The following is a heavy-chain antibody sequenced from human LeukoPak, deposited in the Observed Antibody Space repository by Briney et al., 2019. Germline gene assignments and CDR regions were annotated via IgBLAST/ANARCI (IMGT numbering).Heavy chain of an antibody. V-gene: IGHV4-59*01. J-gene: IGHJ3*02. Sequence: SETLSLTCTVSGGSISSYYWSWIRQPPGKGLEWIGYIYYSGSTNYNPSLKSRVTISVDTSKNQFSLKLSSVTAADTAVYYCARDPMTDAFHIWGQGTMVTVSS. CDR2: IYYSGST. CDR3: ARDPMTDAFHI. D-gene: IGHD3-22*01. CDR1: GGSISSYY.